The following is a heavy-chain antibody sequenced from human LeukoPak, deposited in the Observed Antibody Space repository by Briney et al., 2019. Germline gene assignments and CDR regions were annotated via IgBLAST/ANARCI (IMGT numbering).Heavy chain of an antibody. J-gene: IGHJ6*02. V-gene: IGHV1-24*01. CDR3: ATDEAYYYGMDV. CDR2: FDPEDGET. Sequence: GASVKVSCKVSGYTITELSMHWVRQAPGKGLEWMGGFDPEDGETIYAQKFQGRVTMTEDTSTDTAYMELSSLRSEDTAVYYCATDEAYYYGMDVWGQGTTVTVSS. CDR1: GYTITELS.